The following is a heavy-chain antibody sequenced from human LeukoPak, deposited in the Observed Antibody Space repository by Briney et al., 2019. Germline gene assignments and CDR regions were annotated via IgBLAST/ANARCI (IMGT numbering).Heavy chain of an antibody. CDR1: GYSISSGYY. CDR2: IYHSGST. V-gene: IGHV4-38-2*01. J-gene: IGHJ4*02. CDR3: ARRYCSSTSCYRLGVMFDY. Sequence: KPSETLSLTCAVSGYSISSGYYWGWSRQPPGQGLEWIGSIYHSGSTYYNPSLKSRVTISVDTSKNQFSLKLSSVTAADTAVYYCARRYCSSTSCYRLGVMFDYWGQGTLVTVSS. D-gene: IGHD2-2*02.